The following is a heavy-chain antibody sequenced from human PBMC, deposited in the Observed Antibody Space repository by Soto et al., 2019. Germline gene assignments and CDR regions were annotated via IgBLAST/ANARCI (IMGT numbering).Heavy chain of an antibody. D-gene: IGHD6-19*01. Sequence: QGLEWMGWISAYNGNTNYAQKLQGRVTMTTDTSTSTAYMELRSLRSDDTAVYYCARDRGVWLVRDHWFVPWGHATLLGVSS. CDR3: ARDRGVWLVRDHWFVP. V-gene: IGHV1-18*01. J-gene: IGHJ5*02. CDR2: ISAYNGNT.